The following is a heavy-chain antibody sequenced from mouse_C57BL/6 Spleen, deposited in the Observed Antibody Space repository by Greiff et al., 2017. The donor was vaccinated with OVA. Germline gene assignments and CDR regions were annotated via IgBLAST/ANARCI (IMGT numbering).Heavy chain of an antibody. D-gene: IGHD1-1*01. Sequence: QVQLQQPGAELVMPGASVKLSCKASGYTFTSYWMHWVQQRPGQGLEWIGEIDPSDSYHNYNQKFKGKSTLTVDKSSSTAYMQLSSLTSEDSAVYYCARNTTVVADWYFDVWGTGTTVTVSS. CDR1: GYTFTSYW. CDR2: IDPSDSYH. CDR3: ARNTTVVADWYFDV. V-gene: IGHV1-69*01. J-gene: IGHJ1*03.